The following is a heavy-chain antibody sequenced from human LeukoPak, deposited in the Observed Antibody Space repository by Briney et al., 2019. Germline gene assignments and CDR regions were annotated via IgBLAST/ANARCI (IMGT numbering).Heavy chain of an antibody. CDR3: ARGQVVAGTPGQNSWDY. D-gene: IGHD6-19*01. J-gene: IGHJ4*02. CDR2: IHTSGST. CDR1: GASITTNY. V-gene: IGHV4-4*07. Sequence: SETLSLTCTVSGASITTNYWSWIRQSPGKGLEWIGRIHTSGSTNYNPSLKSRVTVSVDTSKNQFSMKLSSVTAADTAVYYCARGQVVAGTPGQNSWDYWGQGTLVTVSS.